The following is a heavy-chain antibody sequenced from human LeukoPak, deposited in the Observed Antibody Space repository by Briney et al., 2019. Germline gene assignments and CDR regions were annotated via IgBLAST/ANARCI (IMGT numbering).Heavy chain of an antibody. CDR1: GFTVSSNY. D-gene: IGHD2-2*01. CDR3: ARVGVVPAAIPDGFDI. J-gene: IGHJ3*02. V-gene: IGHV3-53*01. Sequence: GGSLRLSCAASGFTVSSNYMSWVRQAPGKGLEWVSVIYSGGSTYYADSVKGRFTISRDNSKNTLYLQKNSLTAEDTAVYYCARVGVVPAAIPDGFDIWGQGTMVTVSS. CDR2: IYSGGST.